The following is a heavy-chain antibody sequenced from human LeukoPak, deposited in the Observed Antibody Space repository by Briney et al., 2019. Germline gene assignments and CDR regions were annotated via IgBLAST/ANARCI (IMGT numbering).Heavy chain of an antibody. V-gene: IGHV3-48*04. J-gene: IGHJ4*02. CDR3: ARETPRRGETRDGYR. CDR1: GFTFSLYS. Sequence: GGSLRLSCAASGFTFSLYSMNWVRKAPGKGLEWVSHITRSSTTIYYADSVEGRFTVSRDNAKNSLYLQMNSLRAEDTAVYYCARETPRRGETRDGYRWGQGTVVTVSS. CDR2: ITRSSTTI. D-gene: IGHD5-24*01.